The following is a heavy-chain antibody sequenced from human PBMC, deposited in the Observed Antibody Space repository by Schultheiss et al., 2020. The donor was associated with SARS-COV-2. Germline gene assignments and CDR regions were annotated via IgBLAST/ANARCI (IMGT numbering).Heavy chain of an antibody. CDR2: IYYSGST. V-gene: IGHV4-61*08. CDR3: ARDLGYCSGGSCYSDGFDY. D-gene: IGHD2-15*01. Sequence: SEILSLTCTVSGGSISSGGYYWSWIRQHPGKGLEWIGYIYYSGSTNYNPSLKSRVTISVDTSKNQFSLKLSSVTAADTAVYYCARDLGYCSGGSCYSDGFDYWGQGTLVTVSS. CDR1: GGSISSGGYY. J-gene: IGHJ4*02.